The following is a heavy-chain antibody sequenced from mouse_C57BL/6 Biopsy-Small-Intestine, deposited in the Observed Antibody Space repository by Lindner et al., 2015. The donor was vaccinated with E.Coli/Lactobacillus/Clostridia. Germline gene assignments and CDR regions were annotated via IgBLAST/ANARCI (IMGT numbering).Heavy chain of an antibody. CDR3: ARFPYYSDPHAMDY. CDR1: GYTISGSW. CDR2: ILPGSGST. D-gene: IGHD2-12*01. J-gene: IGHJ4*01. V-gene: IGHV1-9*01. Sequence: VQLQESGAEVMKPGASVKLSCKATGYTISGSWIEWVKERPGHGLEWIGEILPGSGSTNYNEKFKDKATFTADASSNTAYMQLSSLTTEDSAIYYCARFPYYSDPHAMDYWGQGTSVTVSS.